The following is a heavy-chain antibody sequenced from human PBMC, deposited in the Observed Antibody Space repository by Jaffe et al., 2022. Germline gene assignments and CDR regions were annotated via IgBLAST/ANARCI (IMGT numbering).Heavy chain of an antibody. CDR3: ARLQQMGQCSSTSCFGVYNWFDP. Sequence: QVQLVQSGSELKKPGASVKVSCKASGNAISNFHVIWVRQAPGQGLEWMGWINTYTGDPAYAQGFTGRFVFSFDTSVSTAFLQINNLKAEDTAVYYCARLQQMGQCSSTSCFGVYNWFDPWGQGTLVTVSS. CDR2: INTYTGDP. CDR1: GNAISNFH. J-gene: IGHJ5*02. V-gene: IGHV7-4-1*02. D-gene: IGHD2-2*01.